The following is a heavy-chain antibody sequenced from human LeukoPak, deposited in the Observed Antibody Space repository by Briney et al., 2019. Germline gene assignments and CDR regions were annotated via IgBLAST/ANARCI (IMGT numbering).Heavy chain of an antibody. CDR3: ARVPYCSGGSCNYYYYYGMDV. Sequence: SETLSLTCAVCGGSLSGYYWSWIRQPPGKGLEWIGEINHSGSTNYNPSLKSRVTISVDTSKNQFSLKLSSVTAADTAVYYCARVPYCSGGSCNYYYYYGMDVWGQGTTVIVSS. D-gene: IGHD2-15*01. V-gene: IGHV4-34*01. J-gene: IGHJ6*02. CDR1: GGSLSGYY. CDR2: INHSGST.